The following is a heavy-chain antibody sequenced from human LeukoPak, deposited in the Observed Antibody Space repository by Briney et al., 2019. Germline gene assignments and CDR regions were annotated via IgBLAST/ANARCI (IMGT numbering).Heavy chain of an antibody. D-gene: IGHD3-3*01. CDR3: ARRITIFGVVIPEYFQH. CDR1: GGSISSSSYY. J-gene: IGHJ1*01. V-gene: IGHV4-39*01. CDR2: IYYSGST. Sequence: SETLSLTCTVSGGSISSSSYYWGWIRQPPGKGLEWIGSIYYSGSTYYNPSLKSRVTISVDTSKNQFSLELSSVTAADTAVYYCARRITIFGVVIPEYFQHWGQGTLVTVSS.